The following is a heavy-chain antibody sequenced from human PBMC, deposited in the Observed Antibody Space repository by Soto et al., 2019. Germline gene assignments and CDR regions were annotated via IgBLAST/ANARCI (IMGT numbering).Heavy chain of an antibody. CDR1: GFTFTSSA. D-gene: IGHD5-18*01. CDR2: IVVGSGNT. CDR3: AADHGYSYGYVFNY. Sequence: SVKVSCKASGFTFTSSAMQWVRQARGQRLEWIGWIVVGSGNTNYAQKFQERVTITRDMSTSTAYMELSSLRSEDTAVYYCAADHGYSYGYVFNYWGQGTLVTVSS. J-gene: IGHJ4*02. V-gene: IGHV1-58*02.